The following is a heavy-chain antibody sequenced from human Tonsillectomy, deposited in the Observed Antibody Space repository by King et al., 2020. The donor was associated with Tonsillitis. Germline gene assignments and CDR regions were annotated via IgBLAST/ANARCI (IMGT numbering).Heavy chain of an antibody. CDR1: GGSINSYY. J-gene: IGHJ4*02. D-gene: IGHD3-10*01. CDR3: AKAIWGSGALAFDY. CDR2: IYNSGST. V-gene: IGHV4-59*01. Sequence: VQLQESGPGLVKPSETLSLTCTVSGGSINSYYWSWIRQPPGKGLESIGFIYNSGSTNYNPSLKSRVTISLDTSKNQFSLRLSSVTAADTAVYYCAKAIWGSGALAFDYWGQGSLVIVSS.